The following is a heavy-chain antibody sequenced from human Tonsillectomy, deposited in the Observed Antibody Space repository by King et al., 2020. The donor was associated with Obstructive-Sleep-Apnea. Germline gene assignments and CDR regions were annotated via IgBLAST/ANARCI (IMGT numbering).Heavy chain of an antibody. D-gene: IGHD6-19*01. V-gene: IGHV4-39*07. Sequence: LQLQESGPGLVKPSETLSLTCTVSGGSISSSSYYWGWIRQPPGKGLEWIGSIYYSGSTYYNPSLKSRVTISVDTSKNQFSLKLSSVTAADMAVYYCARDGVAGISTNFDYWGQGTLVTVSS. CDR2: IYYSGST. CDR1: GGSISSSSYY. J-gene: IGHJ4*02. CDR3: ARDGVAGISTNFDY.